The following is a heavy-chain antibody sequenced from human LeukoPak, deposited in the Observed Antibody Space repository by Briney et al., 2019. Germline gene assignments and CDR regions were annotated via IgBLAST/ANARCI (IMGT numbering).Heavy chain of an antibody. V-gene: IGHV4-30-2*01. CDR2: IYHSGST. CDR1: GGSISSGGYY. CDR3: ARAPEYSNSPGWFDP. J-gene: IGHJ5*02. Sequence: SETLSLTCTVSGGSISSGGYYWSWIRQPPGKGLEWIGYIYHSGSTYYNPSLKSRVTISVDTSKNQFSLKLSSVTAADTAVYYCARAPEYSNSPGWFDPWGQGTLVTVSS. D-gene: IGHD6-6*01.